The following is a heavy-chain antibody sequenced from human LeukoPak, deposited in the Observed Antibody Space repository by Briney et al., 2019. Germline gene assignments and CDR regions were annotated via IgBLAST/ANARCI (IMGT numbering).Heavy chain of an antibody. Sequence: WESLKISCKGSGYSFTSYWIGWVRQMPGKGLEWMGIIYPGDSDTRYSPSFQGQVTISADKSISTAYLQWSSLKASDTAMYYCARYYYGSGRGANWFDPWGQETLVTVS. D-gene: IGHD3-10*01. V-gene: IGHV5-51*01. CDR3: ARYYYGSGRGANWFDP. CDR1: GYSFTSYW. CDR2: IYPGDSDT. J-gene: IGHJ5*02.